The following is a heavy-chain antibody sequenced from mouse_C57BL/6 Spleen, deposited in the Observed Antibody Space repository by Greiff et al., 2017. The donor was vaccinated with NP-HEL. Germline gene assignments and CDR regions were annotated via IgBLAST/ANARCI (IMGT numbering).Heavy chain of an antibody. Sequence: EVKLQESGPGLVKPSQSLSLTCSVTGYSITSGYYWNWIRQFPGNKLEWMGYISYDGSNNYNPSLKNRISITRDTSKNQFFLKLNSVTTEDTATYYCARGRDYYGSSYDWYFDVWGTGTTVTVSS. CDR1: GYSITSGYY. D-gene: IGHD1-1*01. V-gene: IGHV3-6*01. CDR3: ARGRDYYGSSYDWYFDV. J-gene: IGHJ1*03. CDR2: ISYDGSN.